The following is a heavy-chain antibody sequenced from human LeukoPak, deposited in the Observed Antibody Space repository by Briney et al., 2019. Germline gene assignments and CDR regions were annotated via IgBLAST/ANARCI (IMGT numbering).Heavy chain of an antibody. CDR2: IYTSGST. J-gene: IGHJ5*02. Sequence: PSQTLSLTCTVSGGSISSGSYYWGRIRQPAGKGLEWIGRIYTSGSTNYNPSLKSRVTISVDTSKKQFSLKLSSVTAADTAVYYCARDLMTTFSRFDPWGQGTLVTVSS. CDR1: GGSISSGSYY. CDR3: ARDLMTTFSRFDP. V-gene: IGHV4-61*02. D-gene: IGHD4-11*01.